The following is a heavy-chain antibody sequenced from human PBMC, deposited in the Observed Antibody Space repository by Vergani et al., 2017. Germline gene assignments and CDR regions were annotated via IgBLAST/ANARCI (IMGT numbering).Heavy chain of an antibody. V-gene: IGHV4-39*01. CDR1: GVSIGSNSYY. CDR3: MRHGMCGWAGYFQH. Sequence: QLQLQESGPGLVKPSETLSLTCTVSGVSIGSNSYYWGWIRQPPGKGLEWIGTIYYTGTTYYNEAHKTRLTIAVDPSKNKFSLNLTSVTAADTAVYYCMRHGMCGWAGYFQHWGQGTLVTASS. J-gene: IGHJ1*01. CDR2: IYYTGTT. D-gene: IGHD6-19*01.